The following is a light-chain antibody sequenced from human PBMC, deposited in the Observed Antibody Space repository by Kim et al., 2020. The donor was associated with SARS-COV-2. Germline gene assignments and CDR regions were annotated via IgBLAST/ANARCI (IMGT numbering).Light chain of an antibody. CDR2: GAS. J-gene: IGKJ1*01. CDR1: QRVSSNY. Sequence: SPGDRATLSCRASQRVSSNYLAWYQQKPGQAPSLLLYGASSGATGIPDRISGSGSGTDFTLTITRLEPEDFAVYYCQQYSSSPATFGQGTKVDIK. V-gene: IGKV3-20*01. CDR3: QQYSSSPAT.